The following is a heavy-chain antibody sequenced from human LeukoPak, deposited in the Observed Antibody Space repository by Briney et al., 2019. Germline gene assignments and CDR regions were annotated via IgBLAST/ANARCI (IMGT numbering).Heavy chain of an antibody. D-gene: IGHD1-7*01. CDR2: ISPSGST. CDR1: GGSISSYS. V-gene: IGHV4-4*07. CDR3: ARQELYYYYMDV. J-gene: IGHJ6*03. Sequence: PSETLSLTCTVSGGSISSYSWSWIRHPAGKGPEFIGHISPSGSTNYNPSLKSRVTMSVDTSKNQFSLKLSSVTAADTAVYYCARQELYYYYMDVWGKGTTVTVSS.